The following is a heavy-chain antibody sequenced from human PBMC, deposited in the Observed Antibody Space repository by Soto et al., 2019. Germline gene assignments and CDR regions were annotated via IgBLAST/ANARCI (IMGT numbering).Heavy chain of an antibody. J-gene: IGHJ6*03. D-gene: IGHD3-16*01. CDR2: IRSKANTYAT. Sequence: EVQLVESGGGLVKPGGSLKLSCAASGFTFSGSAMHWVRQASGKGLEWVGRIRSKANTYATAYAASVKGRFTISRDDSKNTAFLQLNRLKTEDTAVYYCTRGGGSSSSYYYYLDVWGKGPTVTVSS. CDR1: GFTFSGSA. CDR3: TRGGGSSSSYYYYLDV. V-gene: IGHV3-73*02.